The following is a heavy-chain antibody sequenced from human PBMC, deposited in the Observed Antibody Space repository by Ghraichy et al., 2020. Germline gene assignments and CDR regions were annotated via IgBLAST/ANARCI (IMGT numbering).Heavy chain of an antibody. CDR1: GFSLSTGGLG. CDR2: IYSNDDK. D-gene: IGHD6-19*01. Sequence: SGPTLVKPTQTLTLTCTFSGFSLSTGGLGVGWIRQPPGKALEWLALIYSNDDKRFSTSLKSRLTITKDTSNNQVVLTVTDIDPVDTATYYCAHFHNSGLYGMDVWGQGTTVTVSS. J-gene: IGHJ6*02. CDR3: AHFHNSGLYGMDV. V-gene: IGHV2-5*01.